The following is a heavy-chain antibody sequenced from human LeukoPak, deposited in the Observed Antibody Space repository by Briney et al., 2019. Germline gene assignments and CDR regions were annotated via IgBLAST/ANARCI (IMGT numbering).Heavy chain of an antibody. J-gene: IGHJ6*02. CDR3: ARVLTVTPSHYYYYYGMDV. D-gene: IGHD4-11*01. CDR2: INHSGST. Sequence: NPSQTLSLTCTVSGGSINSGAYYWSWIRQPPGKGLEWIGEINHSGSTNYNPSLKSRVTISVDTSKNQFSLKLGSVTAADTAVYYCARVLTVTPSHYYYYYGMDVWGQGTTVTVSS. V-gene: IGHV4-30-2*01. CDR1: GGSINSGAYY.